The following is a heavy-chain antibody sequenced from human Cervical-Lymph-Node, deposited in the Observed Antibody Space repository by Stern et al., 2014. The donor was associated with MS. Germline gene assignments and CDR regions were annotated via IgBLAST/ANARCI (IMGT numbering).Heavy chain of an antibody. CDR2: LFNGGQT. CDR3: ARGHDTSGYYFAN. D-gene: IGHD3-22*01. J-gene: IGHJ4*02. Sequence: QLQLQESGSGLVKPSQTLSLTCDVSGGSVISGGYSWTWIRQPPGKALEWIGYLFNGGQTFYNPSLRSRVTISVGRSENQFSLKLSSVTAADTAVYYCARGHDTSGYYFANWGQGILVTVSS. CDR1: GGSVISGGYS. V-gene: IGHV4-30-2*01.